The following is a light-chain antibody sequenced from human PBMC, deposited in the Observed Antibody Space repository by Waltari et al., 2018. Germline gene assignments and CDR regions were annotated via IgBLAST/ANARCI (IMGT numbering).Light chain of an antibody. CDR2: GKN. CDR3: NSRDSSGNHVL. V-gene: IGLV3-19*01. J-gene: IGLJ2*01. Sequence: SSELTQDPAVSVALGQTVRITCQGDSLRTYYALGYQQRPGQAPVLVIYGKNNRPSGIPDRFSGSSSGNTASLTISGAQAEDEADYYCNSRDSSGNHVLFGGGTKLTVL. CDR1: SLRTYY.